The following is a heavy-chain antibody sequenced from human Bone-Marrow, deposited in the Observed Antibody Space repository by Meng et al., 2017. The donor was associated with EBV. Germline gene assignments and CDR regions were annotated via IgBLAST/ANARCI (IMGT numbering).Heavy chain of an antibody. V-gene: IGHV1-46*01. Sequence: QVQRGQCGSEAMEPVASVKGFFESSVNTFTGYYTHWVRQAPGQGLEWMGIINPSGGSASNTQRFQGRVTLTRDTSTSTVYMELSSLTSEDTAVYYCARGGHDYSDYWGQGTLVTVSS. CDR3: ARGGHDYSDY. J-gene: IGHJ4*02. CDR2: INPSGGSA. CDR1: VNTFTGYY. D-gene: IGHD3-16*01.